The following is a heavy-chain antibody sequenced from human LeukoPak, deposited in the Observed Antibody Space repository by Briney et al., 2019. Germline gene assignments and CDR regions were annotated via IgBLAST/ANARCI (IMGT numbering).Heavy chain of an antibody. J-gene: IGHJ4*02. V-gene: IGHV3-21*01. Sequence: GGSLRLSCAASGLTFSSHSMNWVLQAPGKGLEWVSSISSSSTYIYYADSVKGRFTISRDNAKNSLYLQMNSLRAEDTAVYYCARDAIVGATNFDYWGQGTLVTVSA. CDR2: ISSSSTYI. D-gene: IGHD1-26*01. CDR1: GLTFSSHS. CDR3: ARDAIVGATNFDY.